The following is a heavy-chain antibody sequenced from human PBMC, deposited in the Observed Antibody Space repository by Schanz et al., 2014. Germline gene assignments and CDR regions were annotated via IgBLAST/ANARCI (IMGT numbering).Heavy chain of an antibody. V-gene: IGHV1-69*08. CDR2: IIPILDKT. CDR3: AKVDRTRYYAMDV. D-gene: IGHD3-9*01. Sequence: QVQLVQSGAEVKKPGFSVKVSCKASGGTFSSSTLTWVRQAPGQGLEWMGRIIPILDKTNYAQKFQGRVTMTADKSTSTVYMEVSGLRSEDTAVYYCAKVDRTRYYAMDVWGQGTTVTVSS. J-gene: IGHJ6*02. CDR1: GGTFSSST.